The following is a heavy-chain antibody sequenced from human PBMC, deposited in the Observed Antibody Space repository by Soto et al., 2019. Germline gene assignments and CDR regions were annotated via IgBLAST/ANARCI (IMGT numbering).Heavy chain of an antibody. V-gene: IGHV3-15*07. CDR1: NLPLNKPY. CDR2: IKSKIDGGTR. J-gene: IGHJ4*02. CDR3: STDYYDSSDYYYACDS. Sequence: VKLVESGGGMVKPGGSLGLPCPASNLPLNKPYMNWFRQAPGRGLEWVGRIKSKIDGGTRNYAAPVKGRFTISRDDSKGTLYLQMSSLKIEDTAVYYCSTDYYDSSDYYYACDSWGQGTLVTVSS. D-gene: IGHD3-22*01.